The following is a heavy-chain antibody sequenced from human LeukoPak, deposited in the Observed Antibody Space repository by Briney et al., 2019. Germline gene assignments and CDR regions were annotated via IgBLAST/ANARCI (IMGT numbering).Heavy chain of an antibody. CDR1: GFTFDDYG. Sequence: PGGCLRLSCAASGFTFDDYGMSWVRQAPGKGLEWVSGIYWNGGSTGYADSLKGRFTISRDNAKNSLYLQMNSLRAEDTALYYCARGYGSGEDGDYWGQGTLVTFST. CDR2: IYWNGGST. D-gene: IGHD3-10*01. CDR3: ARGYGSGEDGDY. J-gene: IGHJ4*02. V-gene: IGHV3-20*04.